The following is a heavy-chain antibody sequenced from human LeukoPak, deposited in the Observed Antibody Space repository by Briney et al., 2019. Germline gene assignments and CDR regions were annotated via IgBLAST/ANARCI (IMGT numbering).Heavy chain of an antibody. V-gene: IGHV3-9*01. CDR3: AKVGGYCSSTSCSDYFDY. J-gene: IGHJ4*02. CDR2: ISWNSGSI. Sequence: GGSLRLSCAASGFTFDDYAMHWVRQAPGKGLEWVSGISWNSGSIGYADSVKGRFTITRDNAKNSLYLQMNSLRAEDTALYYCAKVGGYCSSTSCSDYFDYWGQGTLVTVSS. D-gene: IGHD2-2*01. CDR1: GFTFDDYA.